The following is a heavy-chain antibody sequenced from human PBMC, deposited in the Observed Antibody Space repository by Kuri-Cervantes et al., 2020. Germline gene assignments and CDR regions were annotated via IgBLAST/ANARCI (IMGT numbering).Heavy chain of an antibody. CDR1: GYTLTELS. V-gene: IGHV1-24*01. Sequence: ASVKVSCKVSGYTLTELSMHWVRQAPGKGLEWMGGFDPEDGETIYAQKFQGRVTMTEDTSTDTAYMELSSLRSEDTAVYYCAKRMSYSSSWYYFDYWGQGTLVTVSS. CDR3: AKRMSYSSSWYYFDY. J-gene: IGHJ4*02. D-gene: IGHD6-13*01. CDR2: FDPEDGET.